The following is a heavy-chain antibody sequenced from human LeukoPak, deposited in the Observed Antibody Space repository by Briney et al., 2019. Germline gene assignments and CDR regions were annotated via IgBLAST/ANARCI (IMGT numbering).Heavy chain of an antibody. D-gene: IGHD6-19*01. V-gene: IGHV3-23*01. CDR2: IDYDGGSG. CDR1: GFTFSDYY. J-gene: IGHJ1*01. Sequence: GGSLRLSCAASGFTFSDYYMSWIRQAPGKGLEWVSSIDYDGGSGHYADSVKGRFTISRDNSNNTLFLHLNSLRGEDTAVYYRTRNSGWYGLSWGQGTLVTVSS. CDR3: TRNSGWYGLS.